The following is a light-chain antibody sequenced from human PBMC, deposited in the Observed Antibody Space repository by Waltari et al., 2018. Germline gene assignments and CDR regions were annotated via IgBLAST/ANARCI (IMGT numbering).Light chain of an antibody. CDR2: GKN. J-gene: IGLJ6*01. CDR1: SLRRYS. Sequence: SSELTQDPAVSVALCPPVRIPCQADSLRRYSARGSQQKPGQAPVLVIYGKNNRPSGIPDRFSGSSSGNTASLTITGAQAEDEADYYCNSRDSSGNHSNVFGSGTKVTVL. V-gene: IGLV3-19*01. CDR3: NSRDSSGNHSNV.